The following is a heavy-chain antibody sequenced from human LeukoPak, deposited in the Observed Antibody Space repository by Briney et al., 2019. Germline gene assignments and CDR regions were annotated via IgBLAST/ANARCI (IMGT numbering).Heavy chain of an antibody. V-gene: IGHV4-30-2*01. CDR1: GGSISSGTYY. CDR2: IYHSGSA. D-gene: IGHD5-12*01. J-gene: IGHJ4*02. Sequence: SETLSLTCTVSGGSISSGTYYWTWIRQPPGKGLEWIGYIYHSGSAYYNPSLKSRVTISVDRSKNQFSLKLSSVTAADTAVYYCARYHNGYDDYWGQGSLVTVSS. CDR3: ARYHNGYDDY.